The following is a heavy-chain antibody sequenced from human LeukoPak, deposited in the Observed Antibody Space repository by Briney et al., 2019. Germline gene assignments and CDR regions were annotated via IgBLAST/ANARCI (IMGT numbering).Heavy chain of an antibody. D-gene: IGHD4-17*01. Sequence: PGRSLRLSCAASGFTFSSYAMHWVRQAPGKGLEWVAVISYDGSNKYYADSVKGRFTISRDNSKNTLYLQMNSLRAEDTAVHYCARTVTTLADFDYWGQGTLVTVSS. CDR2: ISYDGSNK. J-gene: IGHJ4*02. V-gene: IGHV3-30*04. CDR3: ARTVTTLADFDY. CDR1: GFTFSSYA.